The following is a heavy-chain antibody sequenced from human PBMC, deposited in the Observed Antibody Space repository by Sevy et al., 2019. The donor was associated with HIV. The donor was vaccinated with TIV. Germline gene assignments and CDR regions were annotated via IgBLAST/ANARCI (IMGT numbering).Heavy chain of an antibody. CDR3: ARDLTTVTTFSSVLDI. D-gene: IGHD4-17*01. CDR2: ISYDGSNK. Sequence: GGSLRLSCAASGFTFSSYAMHWVRQAPGKGLEWVAVISYDGSNKHYADSVKGRFTISRDNSKNTLYLQMNSLRAEDTAVYYCARDLTTVTTFSSVLDIWGQGTMVTVSS. CDR1: GFTFSSYA. J-gene: IGHJ3*02. V-gene: IGHV3-30-3*01.